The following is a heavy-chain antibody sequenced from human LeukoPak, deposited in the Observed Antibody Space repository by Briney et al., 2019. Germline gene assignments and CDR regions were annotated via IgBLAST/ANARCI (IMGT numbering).Heavy chain of an antibody. D-gene: IGHD3-16*01. V-gene: IGHV3-23*01. J-gene: IGHJ4*02. CDR3: TKDSWGFDY. Sequence: GGSLRLSCAASGFTFRSYAMSWVRQAPGKGLEWVSSISDSGSSTYYADSVKGRFTISRDNSKNTLYLQMNSLRAEDTAIYYCTKDSWGFDYWGQGSLVTVSS. CDR1: GFTFRSYA. CDR2: ISDSGSST.